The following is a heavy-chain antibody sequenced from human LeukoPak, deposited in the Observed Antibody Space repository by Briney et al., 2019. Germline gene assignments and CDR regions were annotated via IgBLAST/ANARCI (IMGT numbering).Heavy chain of an antibody. Sequence: SETLSLTCTVSGYSISTGYYWGWIRQPPGKGLEWIGSIYYSGSTYYNPSLKSRVTISVDTSKNQFSLKLSSVTAADTAVYYCARDCSSTSCLFDYWGQGTLVTVSS. J-gene: IGHJ4*02. D-gene: IGHD2-2*01. CDR2: IYYSGST. CDR3: ARDCSSTSCLFDY. V-gene: IGHV4-38-2*02. CDR1: GYSISTGYY.